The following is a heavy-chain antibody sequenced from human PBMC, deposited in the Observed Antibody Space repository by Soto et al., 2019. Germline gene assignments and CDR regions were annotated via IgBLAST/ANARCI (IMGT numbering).Heavy chain of an antibody. V-gene: IGHV2-70*01. D-gene: IGHD6-13*01. CDR3: ARIRSSWSEKDYYSGMDV. J-gene: IGHJ6*02. Sequence: SGPTLVNPTQTLTLTCTFPWFSLNTSGMCVSWIRQPPGKALEWLALIDWDDDKYYSTSLKTRLTISKDTSKNQVVLTMTNMDPVDTATYYCARIRSSWSEKDYYSGMDVWGQGTTVTVSS. CDR2: IDWDDDK. CDR1: WFSLNTSGMC.